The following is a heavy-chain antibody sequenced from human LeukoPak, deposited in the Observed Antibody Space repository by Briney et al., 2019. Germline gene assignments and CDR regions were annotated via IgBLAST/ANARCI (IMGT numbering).Heavy chain of an antibody. V-gene: IGHV3-21*01. CDR2: ISSTSTYI. D-gene: IGHD6-13*01. Sequence: GGSLRLSCAASGFTFRTYSMNWVRQAPGKGLEWVSSISSTSTYIYYADSMKGRFIISRDNARNSLYLQTNSLRAEDTAVYYCARVGYSSSWSPSDYWGQGALVTVSS. J-gene: IGHJ4*02. CDR1: GFTFRTYS. CDR3: ARVGYSSSWSPSDY.